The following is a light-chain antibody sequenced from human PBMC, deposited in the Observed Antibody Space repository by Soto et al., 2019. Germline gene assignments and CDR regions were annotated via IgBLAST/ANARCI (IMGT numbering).Light chain of an antibody. CDR3: QQYNGYSTWT. J-gene: IGKJ1*01. Sequence: DIQMTQSPSTLSASVGDRVTIACRASRSISFYLAWYQQKPGKAPKILIFNASTLKSGVPSRFSGSRSGTEFTLTIDGLQPDDFATYYCQQYNGYSTWTFGQGTKVEFK. V-gene: IGKV1-5*01. CDR2: NAS. CDR1: RSISFY.